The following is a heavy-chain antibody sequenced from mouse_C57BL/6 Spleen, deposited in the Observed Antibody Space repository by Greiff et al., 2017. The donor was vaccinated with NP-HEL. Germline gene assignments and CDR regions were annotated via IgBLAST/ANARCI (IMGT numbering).Heavy chain of an antibody. D-gene: IGHD1-1*01. CDR2: INPSTGGT. V-gene: IGHV1-42*01. Sequence: VQLQQSGPELVKPGASVKISCKASGYSFTGYYMNWVKQSPEKSLEWIGEINPSTGGTTYNQKFKAKATLTVDKSSSTAYMQLKSLTSEDSAVYYCASYGSSYDYWYFDVWGTGTTVTVSS. CDR1: GYSFTGYY. J-gene: IGHJ1*03. CDR3: ASYGSSYDYWYFDV.